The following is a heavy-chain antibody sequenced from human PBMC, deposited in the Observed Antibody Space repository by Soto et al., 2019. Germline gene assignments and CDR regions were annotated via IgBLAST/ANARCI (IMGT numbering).Heavy chain of an antibody. D-gene: IGHD5-18*01. Sequence: EVQLVESGGGLVQPGGSLRLSCAASGFTFSTYWMTWVRQAPGKGLEWVAHVKQDGSEKYNVDSVKCRFTISRDNAKNSLYLQMNSLRAEDTAVYYCARGGGHTYGRLPGVYWGQGILVTVSS. CDR3: ARGGGHTYGRLPGVY. V-gene: IGHV3-7*05. CDR1: GFTFSTYW. J-gene: IGHJ4*02. CDR2: VKQDGSEK.